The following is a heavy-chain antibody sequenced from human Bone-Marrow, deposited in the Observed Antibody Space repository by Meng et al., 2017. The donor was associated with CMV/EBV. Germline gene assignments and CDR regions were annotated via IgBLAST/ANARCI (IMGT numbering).Heavy chain of an antibody. V-gene: IGHV4-34*01. CDR1: GGSFSGYY. J-gene: IGHJ3*02. CDR2: INHSGST. Sequence: SETLSLTCAVYGGSFSGYYWSWIRQPPGKGLEWIGEINHSGSTNYNPSLKSRVTISVDTSKNQFSLKLSSVTAADTAVYYCARRSTVRFLGAFDIGGQGTMVTVSS. D-gene: IGHD3-3*01. CDR3: ARRSTVRFLGAFDI.